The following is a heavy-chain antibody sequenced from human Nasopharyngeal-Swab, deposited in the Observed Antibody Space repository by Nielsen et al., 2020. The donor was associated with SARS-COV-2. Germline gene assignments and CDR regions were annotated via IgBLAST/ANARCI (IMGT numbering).Heavy chain of an antibody. CDR1: GFTFSSYG. CDR3: AKDGIEEGGLSAGYGLDV. V-gene: IGHV3-30*02. CDR2: IWYDGSDK. D-gene: IGHD6-19*01. J-gene: IGHJ6*02. Sequence: GESLKISCAASGFTFSSYGMHWVRQARGKWLEWVASIWYDGSDKYYADSVKGRFTISRDNAKNTLYLQMNSLRSEDTAVYKCAKDGIEEGGLSAGYGLDVWGQGTTVTVSS.